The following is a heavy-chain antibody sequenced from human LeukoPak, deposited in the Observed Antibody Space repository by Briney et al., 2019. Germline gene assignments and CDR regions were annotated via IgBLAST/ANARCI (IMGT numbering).Heavy chain of an antibody. CDR2: INQDGSEI. CDR1: AFTFSNYW. V-gene: IGHV3-7*01. J-gene: IGHJ4*02. CDR3: ARDTIAAARY. Sequence: GGSLRLSCAASAFTFSNYWMSWVRQAPGKGLEWVANINQDGSEIYYVDSVKGRFTISRDNAKNSLYLQMNSLRAEDTAVYYCARDTIAAARYWGQGTLVTVSS. D-gene: IGHD6-13*01.